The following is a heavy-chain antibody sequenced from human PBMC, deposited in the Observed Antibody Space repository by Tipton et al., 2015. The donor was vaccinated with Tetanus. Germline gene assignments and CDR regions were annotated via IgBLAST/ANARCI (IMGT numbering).Heavy chain of an antibody. D-gene: IGHD6-19*01. CDR1: GFTVSSNY. Sequence: QLVQSGGGLIQPGGSLRPSCAASGFTVSSNYMSWVRQAPGKGLEWVSVIYSGGSTYYADSVKGRFTISRDNSKNTLYLQMSSLRAEDTAVYYCARNAVAGTLWSSFDYWGQGTLATVSS. J-gene: IGHJ4*02. CDR2: IYSGGST. CDR3: ARNAVAGTLWSSFDY. V-gene: IGHV3-53*01.